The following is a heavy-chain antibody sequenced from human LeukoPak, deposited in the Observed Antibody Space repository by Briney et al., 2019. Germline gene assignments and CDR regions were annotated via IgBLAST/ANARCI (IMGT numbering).Heavy chain of an antibody. Sequence: PSETLSLTCTVSGGSISSSSYYWGWIRQPPGKGLEWIGSIYYSGSTYYNPSLKSRVTISVDTSKNQFSLKLSSVTAADTAVYYCASRLPYSSGLSYFQHWGQGTLVTVSS. CDR1: GGSISSSSYY. CDR3: ASRLPYSSGLSYFQH. V-gene: IGHV4-39*01. CDR2: IYYSGST. D-gene: IGHD6-19*01. J-gene: IGHJ1*01.